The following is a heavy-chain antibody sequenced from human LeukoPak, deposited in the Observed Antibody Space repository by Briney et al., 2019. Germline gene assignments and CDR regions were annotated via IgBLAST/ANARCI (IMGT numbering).Heavy chain of an antibody. Sequence: PGGSLRLSCAGSGFIFSSYALSWVRQAPGKGLQWVSAMSGVGGNTFYTDSVKGRFTISRDNSKNTLYLQMNSLRAEDTAVYYCARVTCSSTSCSFDYWGQGTLVTVSS. D-gene: IGHD2-2*01. J-gene: IGHJ4*02. V-gene: IGHV3-23*01. CDR1: GFIFSSYA. CDR2: MSGVGGNT. CDR3: ARVTCSSTSCSFDY.